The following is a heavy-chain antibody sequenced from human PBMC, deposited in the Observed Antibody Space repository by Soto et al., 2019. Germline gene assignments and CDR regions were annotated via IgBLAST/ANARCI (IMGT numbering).Heavy chain of an antibody. D-gene: IGHD5-12*01. CDR3: ARESGGATATLDYYYFYMDV. CDR1: GDSFNDYY. CDR2: INPNGGVT. J-gene: IGHJ6*03. Sequence: QVQLVQSRAEVRKPGASVTVSCRSSGDSFNDYYIHWVRQAPGQAFEWMGWINPNGGVTKYAQKFQGWVSMTRDTSIRTVYMQLSRLRSDDTAVYYCARESGGATATLDYYYFYMDVWGTGTTVTVSS. V-gene: IGHV1-2*04.